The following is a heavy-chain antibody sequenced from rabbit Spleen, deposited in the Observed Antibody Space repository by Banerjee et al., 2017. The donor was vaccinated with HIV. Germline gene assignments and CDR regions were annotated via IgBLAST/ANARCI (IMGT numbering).Heavy chain of an antibody. J-gene: IGHJ4*01. CDR3: ARGSAAMTMVITGYYLNL. CDR2: IYGGSVGSS. V-gene: IGHV1S40*01. D-gene: IGHD2-1*01. Sequence: QSLEESGGDLVKPGASLTLTCTASGFSFSSSYYMCWVRQAPGKGLECIACIYGGSVGSSYYASWAKGRFTVSKTSSTTVTLQMTSLTAADTATYFCARGSAAMTMVITGYYLNLWGPGTLVTVS. CDR1: GFSFSSSYY.